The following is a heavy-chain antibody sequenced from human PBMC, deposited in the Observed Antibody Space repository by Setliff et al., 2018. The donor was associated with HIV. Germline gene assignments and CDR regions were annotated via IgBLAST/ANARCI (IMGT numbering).Heavy chain of an antibody. CDR3: ARALAGGSGWNYFDL. CDR2: VYTTGSA. D-gene: IGHD6-19*01. J-gene: IGHJ4*02. V-gene: IGHV4-61*09. Sequence: PSETLSLTCTVSSASFIRSRYYWSWIRQPAGKGLEWIGHVYTTGSASYNPSLESRVTILEALSKNQFSLNLDSVTAADTAVYFCARALAGGSGWNYFDLWGPGTLVTVSS. CDR1: SASFIRSRYY.